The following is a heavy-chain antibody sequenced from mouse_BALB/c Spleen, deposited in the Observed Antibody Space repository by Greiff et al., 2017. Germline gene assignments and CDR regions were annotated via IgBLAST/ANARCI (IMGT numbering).Heavy chain of an antibody. V-gene: IGHV2-9*02. CDR1: GFSLTSYG. CDR2: IWAGGST. J-gene: IGHJ1*01. Sequence: VKLMESGPGLVAPSQSLSITCTVSGFSLTSYGVHWVRQPPGKGLEWLGVIWAGGSTNYNSALMSRLSISKDNSKSQVFLKMNSLQTDDTAMYYCAREGGLSYWYFDVWGAGTTVTVSS. D-gene: IGHD2-4*01. CDR3: AREGGLSYWYFDV.